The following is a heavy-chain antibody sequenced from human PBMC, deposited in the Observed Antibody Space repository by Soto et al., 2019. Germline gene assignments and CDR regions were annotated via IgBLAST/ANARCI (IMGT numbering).Heavy chain of an antibody. D-gene: IGHD3-10*01. CDR1: GASISGRSRYS. V-gene: IGHV4-39*02. Sequence: QVQLEESGPGLVKPPETLTLTCTVSGASISGRSRYSWGWIRQPPGKGLEWIGTIYYSGATYYSPSLQSRVSISVDTSNNHFSLMMNSLTAADTAVYFCARLSAVRGVMHYWGQGTLVAVSS. CDR2: IYYSGAT. J-gene: IGHJ4*02. CDR3: ARLSAVRGVMHY.